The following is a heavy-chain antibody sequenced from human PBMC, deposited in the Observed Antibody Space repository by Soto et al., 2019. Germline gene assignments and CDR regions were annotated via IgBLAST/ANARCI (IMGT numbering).Heavy chain of an antibody. J-gene: IGHJ4*02. CDR1: GFIFRNYW. CDR3: ARIGYSSSSLDY. D-gene: IGHD6-6*01. CDR2: IKQDGGQK. Sequence: GGSLRLSCAASGFIFRNYWMSWVRQAPGKGLEWVANIKQDGGQKYYVDSVKGRFTISRDNARNSLYLQISSLRAEDTAMYYCARIGYSSSSLDYWGLGTLVTVSS. V-gene: IGHV3-7*03.